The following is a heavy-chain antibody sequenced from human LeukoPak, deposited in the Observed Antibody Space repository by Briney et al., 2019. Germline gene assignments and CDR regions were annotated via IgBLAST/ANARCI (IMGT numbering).Heavy chain of an antibody. CDR1: GFTFSTYW. Sequence: GGSLRLSCAASGFTFSTYWMSWVRQAPGKGLEWVANIKQDGSEQVYVDSVKGRFTISRDNAKNSLFLQMDALRADDTAVYYCARDPYSSTWSYGMAVWGQGTTVTVSS. CDR3: ARDPYSSTWSYGMAV. CDR2: IKQDGSEQ. J-gene: IGHJ6*02. V-gene: IGHV3-7*05. D-gene: IGHD6-6*01.